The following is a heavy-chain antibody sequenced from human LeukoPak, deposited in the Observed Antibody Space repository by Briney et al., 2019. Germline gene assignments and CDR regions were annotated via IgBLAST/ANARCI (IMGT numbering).Heavy chain of an antibody. CDR2: ISGSGGST. J-gene: IGHJ5*02. CDR1: GFTFSSYA. V-gene: IGHV3-23*01. CDR3: ASRGSLPYNWFDP. Sequence: GGSLRLSCVVSGFTFSSYAISWVRQAPGKGLEWVSAISGSGGSTYYADSVKGRFTISRDNSKNTLYLQMNSLRAEDTAVYYCASRGSLPYNWFDPWGQGTLVTVSS. D-gene: IGHD2-15*01.